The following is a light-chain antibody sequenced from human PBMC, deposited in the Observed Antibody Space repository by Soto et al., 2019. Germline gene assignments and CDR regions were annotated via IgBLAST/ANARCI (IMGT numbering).Light chain of an antibody. Sequence: QSALTQPASVSGSPGQSITISCTGTSSYIGGYNFVSCYQQHPGKAPKLIIYEVTNRPSGVSDRFSVSKSVNTASLTISGLQADDEADYYGSLYTTTNTLYVFGTGTKVTAL. CDR1: SSYIGGYNF. J-gene: IGLJ1*01. CDR3: SLYTTTNTLYV. CDR2: EVT. V-gene: IGLV2-14*01.